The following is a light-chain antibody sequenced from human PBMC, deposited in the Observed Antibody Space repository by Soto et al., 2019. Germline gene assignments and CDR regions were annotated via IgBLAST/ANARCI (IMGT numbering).Light chain of an antibody. CDR1: TSNIGASYD. CDR3: QSNDVSLSHYV. V-gene: IGLV1-40*01. J-gene: IGLJ1*01. CDR2: GYT. Sequence: QSVLTQSPSVSGAPGQRVTISCTGTTSNIGASYDIHWYQQLPGSAPKLLIYGYTNRPSGVPDRFSGSKSGTSASLAIAGLQAEDEADYFCQSNDVSLSHYVFGTGTKVTVL.